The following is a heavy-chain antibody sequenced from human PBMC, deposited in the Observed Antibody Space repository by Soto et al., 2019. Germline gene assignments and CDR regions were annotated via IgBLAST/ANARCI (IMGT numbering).Heavy chain of an antibody. D-gene: IGHD3-9*01. CDR3: AREDYDILTGPYGY. V-gene: IGHV3-23*01. CDR1: GFTFSTYG. CDR2: ISGSGDIT. Sequence: PGGSLRLSCAASGFTFSTYGMTWVRQAPGKGLEWVSAISGSGDITYYADSVKGRFTISRDNSKNTLYLQMNSLRAEDTAVYYCAREDYDILTGPYGYWGQGTLVTVSS. J-gene: IGHJ4*02.